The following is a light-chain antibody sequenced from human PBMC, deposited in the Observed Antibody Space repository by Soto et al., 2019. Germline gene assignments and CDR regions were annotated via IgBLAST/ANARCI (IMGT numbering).Light chain of an antibody. J-gene: IGKJ2*01. CDR3: QSRVT. CDR2: DAS. V-gene: IGKV3-11*01. Sequence: EIVLTQSPATLSLSPGERATLSCRASQSVSSYLAWYQQKPGQAPRLLIYDASNRATGIPARFSGSGSGTYFTLAISSLQPEYFAVYYRQSRVTVVQGTKLEIK. CDR1: QSVSSY.